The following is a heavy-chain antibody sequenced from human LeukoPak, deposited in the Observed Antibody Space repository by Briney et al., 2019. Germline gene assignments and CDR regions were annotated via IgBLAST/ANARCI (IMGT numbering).Heavy chain of an antibody. CDR1: GGSISSYY. CDR2: IYYSGST. CDR3: ARGPIYDSSGYYFNY. D-gene: IGHD3-22*01. J-gene: IGHJ4*02. Sequence: PSATLSITCTVSGGSISSYYWSWIRQPPGKRLEWIGYIYYSGSTNYNPSLKSRVTISVDTSKNQFSLKLSSVTAADTAVYYCARGPIYDSSGYYFNYWGQGTLVTVSS. V-gene: IGHV4-59*12.